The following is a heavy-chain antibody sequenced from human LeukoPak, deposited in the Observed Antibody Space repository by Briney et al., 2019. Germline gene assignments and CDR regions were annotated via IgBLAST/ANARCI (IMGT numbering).Heavy chain of an antibody. V-gene: IGHV3-33*01. CDR3: ARDQGKGSGSYYGMDF. CDR2: IWYDGSNK. D-gene: IGHD3-10*01. CDR1: GFTFSSHG. Sequence: GGSLRLSCAASGFTFSSHGMHWVRQAPGKGLEWVALIWYDGSNKYNADSVKGRFTISRGNSKNTLYLQMNSLRAEDTAVYYCARDQGKGSGSYYGMDFWGQGSLVTVSS. J-gene: IGHJ4*02.